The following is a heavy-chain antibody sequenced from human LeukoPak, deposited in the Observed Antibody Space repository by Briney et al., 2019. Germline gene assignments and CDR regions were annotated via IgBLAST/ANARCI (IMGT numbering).Heavy chain of an antibody. CDR2: INHSGST. CDR1: GVSFSGYY. D-gene: IGHD3-10*01. V-gene: IGHV4-34*01. J-gene: IGHJ4*02. CDR3: ATTTGYGSGNY. Sequence: SETLSLTCAVYGVSFSGYYWSWIRQPPGKGLEWIGEINHSGSTNYNPSLKSRVTISVDTSKNQFSLKLSSVTAADTAVYYCATTTGYGSGNYWGQGTLVTVSS.